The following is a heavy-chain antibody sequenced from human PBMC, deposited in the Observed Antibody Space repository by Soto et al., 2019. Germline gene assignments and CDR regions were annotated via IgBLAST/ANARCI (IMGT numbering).Heavy chain of an antibody. V-gene: IGHV4-61*08. CDR2: IYYSGST. D-gene: IGHD5-18*01. Sequence: SETLSLTCTVSGGSISSGGYYWSWISQHPGKGLEWIGYIYYSGSTNYNPSLKSRVTISVDTSKNQFSLKLSSVTAADTAVYYCARDERYSYGFDYWGQGTLVTVSS. CDR3: ARDERYSYGFDY. CDR1: GGSISSGGYY. J-gene: IGHJ4*02.